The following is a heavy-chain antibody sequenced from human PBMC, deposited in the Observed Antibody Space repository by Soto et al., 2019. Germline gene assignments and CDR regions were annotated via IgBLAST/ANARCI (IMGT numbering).Heavy chain of an antibody. V-gene: IGHV3-30*18. CDR2: ISYDGSNK. CDR1: GFTFSSYG. Sequence: PGGSLRLSCAASGFTFSSYGMHWVRQTPGKGLEWVAVISYDGSNKYYADSVKGRFTISRDNSKNTLYLQMNSLRAEDTAVYYCAKDGHMDVWGQGTTVTVSS. J-gene: IGHJ6*02. CDR3: AKDGHMDV.